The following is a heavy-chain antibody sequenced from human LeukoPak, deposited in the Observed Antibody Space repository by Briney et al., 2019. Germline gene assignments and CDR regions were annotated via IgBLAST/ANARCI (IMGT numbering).Heavy chain of an antibody. D-gene: IGHD3-10*01. CDR2: IYYVGNT. J-gene: IGHJ6*03. CDR3: ASVGDSFFYYYYMDV. V-gene: IGHV4-39*07. Sequence: SETLSLTCTVSGGSISNNNYFWGWIRQPPGKGLEWIGIIYYVGNTYYNPSLKSRVTISVDTSKNQFSLKLNSVTAADTAVYYCASVGDSFFYYYYMDVWGKGTTVTVSS. CDR1: GGSISNNNYF.